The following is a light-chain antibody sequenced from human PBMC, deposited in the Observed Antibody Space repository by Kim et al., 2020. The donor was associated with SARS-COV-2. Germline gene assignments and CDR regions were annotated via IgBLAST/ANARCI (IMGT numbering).Light chain of an antibody. V-gene: IGKV3-11*01. CDR1: QSISTY. J-gene: IGKJ4*01. Sequence: EIVLTQSPATLSLSPGERATLSCRASQSISTYLAWYQQKPGQAPRLLLYDASNRATGIPARFSGSGSGTDFTLDISDLEPEDFAVYFCQQRFSWLSFGGGTKVEIK. CDR2: DAS. CDR3: QQRFSWLS.